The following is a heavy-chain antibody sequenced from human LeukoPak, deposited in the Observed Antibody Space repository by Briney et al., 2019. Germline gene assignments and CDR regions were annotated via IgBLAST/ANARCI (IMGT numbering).Heavy chain of an antibody. CDR1: EFSVRSKY. J-gene: IGHJ4*02. CDR3: ARDGGEWELDY. Sequence: GGALRISCAAPEFSVRSKYMNWVRQAPGEGLEWVSLIYSGGSTYYADSVKGRFTISRDNFKNTLYLQMNSLRAEDTAVYYCARDGGEWELDYWGQGTLVTVSS. D-gene: IGHD1-26*01. V-gene: IGHV3-66*01. CDR2: IYSGGST.